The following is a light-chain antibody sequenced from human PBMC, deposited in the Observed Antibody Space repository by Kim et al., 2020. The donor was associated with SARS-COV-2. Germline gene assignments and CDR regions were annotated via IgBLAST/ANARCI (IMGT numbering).Light chain of an antibody. J-gene: IGLJ2*01. CDR3: QVWDSSSDHRVV. CDR2: YDS. Sequence: PGKTARITCGGNNIGSKSVHWYQQKPGQAPVLVINYDSDRPSGIPERFSGSNSGNTATLTISRVEAGDEADYYCQVWDSSSDHRVVFGGGTQLTVL. V-gene: IGLV3-21*04. CDR1: NIGSKS.